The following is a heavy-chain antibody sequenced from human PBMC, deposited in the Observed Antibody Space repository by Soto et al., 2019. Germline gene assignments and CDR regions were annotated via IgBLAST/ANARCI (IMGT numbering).Heavy chain of an antibody. CDR1: GGSISSGDYY. D-gene: IGHD1-7*01. V-gene: IGHV4-30-4*01. CDR2: IYYSGST. CDR3: ARHETHHWDYDY. Sequence: SETLSLTCTVSGGSISSGDYYWSWIRQPPGKGLEWIGYIYYSGSTYYNPSLKSRVTISVDTSKNQFSLKLSSVTAADTAVYYCARHETHHWDYDYWGQETLVTVSS. J-gene: IGHJ4*02.